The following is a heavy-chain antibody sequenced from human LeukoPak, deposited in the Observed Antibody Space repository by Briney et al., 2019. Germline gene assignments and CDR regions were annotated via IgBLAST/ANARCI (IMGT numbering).Heavy chain of an antibody. D-gene: IGHD2-21*02. J-gene: IGHJ4*02. Sequence: GGSLRLSCAASGFTFSSYGMHWVRQAPGKGLEWVAVISHDGSNKYYADSVKGRFTISRDNSKNTLYLQMNSLRAEDTAVYYCAKDRGDSTFDYWGQGTLVTVSS. CDR3: AKDRGDSTFDY. CDR2: ISHDGSNK. V-gene: IGHV3-30*18. CDR1: GFTFSSYG.